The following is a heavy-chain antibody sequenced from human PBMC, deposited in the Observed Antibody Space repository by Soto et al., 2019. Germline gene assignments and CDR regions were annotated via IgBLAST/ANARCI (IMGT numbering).Heavy chain of an antibody. CDR2: ISYDGSNK. J-gene: IGHJ5*02. D-gene: IGHD4-17*01. Sequence: QVQLVESGGGVVQPGRSLRLSCAASGFTFSRYGMHWVRQAPGKGLEWVAVISYDGSNKYYADSVKGRFTISRDNSENTLYLQMNSLRAEDTAIYFCVQDHLPRTVTTPYFDPWGQRTLVTVSS. CDR3: VQDHLPRTVTTPYFDP. V-gene: IGHV3-30*18. CDR1: GFTFSRYG.